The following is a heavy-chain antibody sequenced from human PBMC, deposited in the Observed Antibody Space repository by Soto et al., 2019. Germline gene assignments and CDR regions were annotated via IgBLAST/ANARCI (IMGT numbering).Heavy chain of an antibody. J-gene: IGHJ6*02. CDR3: AREYSSSTAYYYYGMDV. D-gene: IGHD6-6*01. V-gene: IGHV1-2*04. CDR2: INPNSGGT. Sequence: GASGKVSCKASGYTFTDYSVHWVRQAPGQGLEWMGWINPNSGGTNYAQKFQGWVTMTRDTSISTAYMELSRLRSDDTAVYYCAREYSSSTAYYYYGMDVWGQGTTVTVSS. CDR1: GYTFTDYS.